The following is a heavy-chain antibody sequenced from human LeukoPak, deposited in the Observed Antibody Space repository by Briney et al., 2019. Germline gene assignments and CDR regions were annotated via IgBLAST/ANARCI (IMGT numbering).Heavy chain of an antibody. CDR3: AGRLGRLDY. Sequence: QPGGSLRLSCAASGITFSSYSMSWVRQAPGKGLEWVSYISSSSGTIYYADSVKGRFTVSTDNAKNSLYLQMNSLRDEDTAVYFCAGRLGRLDYWGQGTLVTVSS. CDR1: GITFSSYS. V-gene: IGHV3-48*02. D-gene: IGHD3-9*01. J-gene: IGHJ4*02. CDR2: ISSSSGTI.